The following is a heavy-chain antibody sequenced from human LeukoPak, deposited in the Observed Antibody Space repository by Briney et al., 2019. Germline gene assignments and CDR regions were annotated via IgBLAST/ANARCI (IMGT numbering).Heavy chain of an antibody. CDR2: ISSSGGTV. J-gene: IGHJ4*02. V-gene: IGHV3-48*03. D-gene: IGHD5/OR15-5a*01. CDR1: GFTFSSYE. Sequence: PGGSLRLSCAASGFTFSSYEMNWVRQAPGKGLEWVSYISSSGGTVYYADSLKGRFTISRDNAKNSLYLQMNSLRAEDTAVYYCASSTITFHSFDYWGQGTLVTVSS. CDR3: ASSTITFHSFDY.